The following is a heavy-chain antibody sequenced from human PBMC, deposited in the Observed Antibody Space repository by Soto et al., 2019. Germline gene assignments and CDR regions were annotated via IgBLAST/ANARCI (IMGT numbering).Heavy chain of an antibody. CDR2: ISGSGGFT. Sequence: EAQLLESGGGLVQPGGSLRLSCDASRFTFSTFAMSWVRQAPGQGLEWVSVISGSGGFTYYADSVKGRFTISRDNSKNTLFLQMNSLRVEDTSVYYCAKRGITIFGVVTRYYSGVAVLGQGTTVTVS. D-gene: IGHD3-3*01. V-gene: IGHV3-23*01. CDR3: AKRGITIFGVVTRYYSGVAV. CDR1: RFTFSTFA. J-gene: IGHJ6*02.